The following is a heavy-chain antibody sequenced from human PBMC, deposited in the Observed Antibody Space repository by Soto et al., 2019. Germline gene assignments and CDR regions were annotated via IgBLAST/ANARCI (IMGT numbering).Heavy chain of an antibody. V-gene: IGHV4-34*01. Sequence: QVQLQQWGAGLLKPSETLSLTCAVYGGSFSGYYWSWIRQPPGKGLEWIGEINHSGSTNYNPSLKSRVTISVDTSKNQFSLKLSSVTAADTAVYYCARGRVVRVVIGYYYYGMDVWGQGTTVTVSS. CDR1: GGSFSGYY. J-gene: IGHJ6*02. D-gene: IGHD3-10*01. CDR3: ARGRVVRVVIGYYYYGMDV. CDR2: INHSGST.